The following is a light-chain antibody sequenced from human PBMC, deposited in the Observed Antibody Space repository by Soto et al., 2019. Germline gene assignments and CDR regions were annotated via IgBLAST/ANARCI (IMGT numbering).Light chain of an antibody. V-gene: IGKV3-20*01. CDR3: QQYDSTVWT. J-gene: IGKJ1*01. CDR2: AAS. CDR1: QTGDSRY. Sequence: DIVMTQTPLSLSVTPGQPATLSCRASQTGDSRYLAWYQQKRGQAPRLLIYAASSRATGVPDRFSGSGSGTDFTLTIRRLEPEDFAVYYCQQYDSTVWTFGQGTKVDIK.